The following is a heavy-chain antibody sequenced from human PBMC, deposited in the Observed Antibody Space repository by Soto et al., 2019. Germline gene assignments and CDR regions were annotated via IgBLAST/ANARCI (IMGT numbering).Heavy chain of an antibody. CDR1: GYTFTNYG. Sequence: QGQVVQSGAEVRKPGASVKVSCKASGYTFTNYGISWVRQAPGQGLEWMGWISASNGDTNSAQKFQGRVTMSTDTSTSTAYADMRILSSDSTATYEYARAQIELFGAVTPHDYYYDMAAGGLCTTVTV. D-gene: IGHD3-3*01. CDR3: ARAQIELFGAVTPHDYYYDMAA. V-gene: IGHV1-18*01. CDR2: ISASNGDT. J-gene: IGHJ6*02.